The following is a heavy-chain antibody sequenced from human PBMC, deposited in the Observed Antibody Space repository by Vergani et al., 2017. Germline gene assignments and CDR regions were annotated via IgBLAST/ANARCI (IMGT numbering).Heavy chain of an antibody. V-gene: IGHV3-30-3*01. CDR1: GFTFSRYA. J-gene: IGHJ4*02. Sequence: QVQLVESGGGVVQPGRSLRLSCAASGFTFSRYAMHWVRQAPGKGLEWVAVISYDGSNKYYADSVKGRFTISRDNSKNKLYLQMNSLRAEDTSMYYCARDQYGDYSFAGWGQGTLVTVSS. CDR3: ARDQYGDYSFAG. D-gene: IGHD4-17*01. CDR2: ISYDGSNK.